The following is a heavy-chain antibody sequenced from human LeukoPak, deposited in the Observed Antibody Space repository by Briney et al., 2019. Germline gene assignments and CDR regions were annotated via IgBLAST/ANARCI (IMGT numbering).Heavy chain of an antibody. D-gene: IGHD2-2*01. Sequence: SETLSLTCTVSGGSISSGGYYWSWIRQHPGKGLEWIGYIYYSGSTYYNPSLKSRVTISVDTSKNQLSLKLSSVTAADTAVYYYARELPAAMPGWFDPWGQGTLVTVSS. CDR3: ARELPAAMPGWFDP. J-gene: IGHJ5*02. CDR1: GGSISSGGYY. V-gene: IGHV4-31*03. CDR2: IYYSGST.